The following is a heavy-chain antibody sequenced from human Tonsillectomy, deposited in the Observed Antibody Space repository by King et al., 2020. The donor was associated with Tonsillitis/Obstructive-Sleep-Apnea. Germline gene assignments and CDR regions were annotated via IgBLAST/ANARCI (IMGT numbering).Heavy chain of an antibody. J-gene: IGHJ4*02. D-gene: IGHD4-17*01. CDR1: GFTFSSYA. V-gene: IGHV3-23*04. Sequence: VQLVESGGGLVQPGGSLRLSCASSGFTFSSYAMSWVRQAPGKGLEWVSAISGSGGSTYYADSVKGRFTISRDNSKNTLYLQMNSLRAEDMAVYYCANYGDYLPYFDYWGQGTLVTVSS. CDR3: ANYGDYLPYFDY. CDR2: ISGSGGST.